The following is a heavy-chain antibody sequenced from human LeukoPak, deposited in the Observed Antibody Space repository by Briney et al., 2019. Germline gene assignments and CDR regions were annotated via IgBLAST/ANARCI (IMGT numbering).Heavy chain of an antibody. CDR1: GGSFSGYY. CDR2: INHSGST. V-gene: IGHV4-34*01. J-gene: IGHJ5*02. Sequence: SETLSLTCAVYGGSFSGYYWSWIRQPPGKGLEWIGEINHSGSTNYNPSLKSRVTISVDTSKNQFSLKLSSVTAADTAVYYCARGVGYSSSWYRESSWFDPWGQGTLVTVSS. D-gene: IGHD6-13*01. CDR3: ARGVGYSSSWYRESSWFDP.